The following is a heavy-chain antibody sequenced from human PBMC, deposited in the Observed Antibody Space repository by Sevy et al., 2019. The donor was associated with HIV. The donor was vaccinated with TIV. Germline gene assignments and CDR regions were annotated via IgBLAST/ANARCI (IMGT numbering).Heavy chain of an antibody. CDR3: ARDDGGTLLTGPNYGMDV. Sequence: GGSLRLSCAASGFTFSSYSMNWVRQAPGKGLEWVSSISSSSSYIYYADSVKGRFTISRDNAKNSLYLQMNSLRAEDTAVYYCARDDGGTLLTGPNYGMDVWGQRTTVTVSS. J-gene: IGHJ6*02. CDR1: GFTFSSYS. CDR2: ISSSSSYI. D-gene: IGHD3-9*01. V-gene: IGHV3-21*01.